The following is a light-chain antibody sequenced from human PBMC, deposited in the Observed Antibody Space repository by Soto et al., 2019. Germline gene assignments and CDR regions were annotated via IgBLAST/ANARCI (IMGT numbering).Light chain of an antibody. V-gene: IGKV3-15*01. J-gene: IGKJ1*01. CDR1: QRVSSSY. CDR3: QQYNNWPPWT. CDR2: DAS. Sequence: EIVLTQSPGTLSLSPGERATLSCRARQRVSSSYLAWYQQKPGQAPRLLMYDASTRATGIPARFSGSGSGTEFTLTISSLQSEDFAVYYCQQYNNWPPWTFGQGTKVDI.